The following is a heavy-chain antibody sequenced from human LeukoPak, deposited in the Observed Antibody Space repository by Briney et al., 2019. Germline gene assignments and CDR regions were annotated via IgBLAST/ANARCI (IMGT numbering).Heavy chain of an antibody. CDR2: IYHSGST. CDR3: ARTTEAHSWRTRYYDSYMDV. D-gene: IGHD6-13*01. CDR1: GYSISSGYY. V-gene: IGHV4-38-2*02. J-gene: IGHJ6*03. Sequence: KTSETLSLTCTVSGYSISSGYYWGWIRQPPGKQLEWIGSIYHSGSTYYNPSLKSRVTISVDTSKNQFSLKLSSVTAADTAVYYCARTTEAHSWRTRYYDSYMDVWGKGTTVTVSS.